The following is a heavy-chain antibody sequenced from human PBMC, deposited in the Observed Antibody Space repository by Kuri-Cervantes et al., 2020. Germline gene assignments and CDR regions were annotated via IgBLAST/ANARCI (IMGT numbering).Heavy chain of an antibody. CDR1: GGSFSGYY. Sequence: SQTLSLTCAVYGGSFSGYYWSWIRQPPGKGLEWIGEINHSGSTNYNPSLKSRVTISVDTSKNQFSLKLSPVTAADTAVYYCARRAVGVTRALRDWGQGTLVTVSS. V-gene: IGHV4-34*01. D-gene: IGHD3-10*01. CDR2: INHSGST. J-gene: IGHJ4*02. CDR3: ARRAVGVTRALRD.